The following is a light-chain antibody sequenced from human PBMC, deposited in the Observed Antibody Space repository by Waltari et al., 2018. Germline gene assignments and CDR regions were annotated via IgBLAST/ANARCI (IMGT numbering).Light chain of an antibody. J-gene: IGKJ1*01. V-gene: IGKV3-20*01. Sequence: EIVLTQSPGTQPSSPGERTTLACRASQTVSMPLAWYQQKPGQAPKLLIYGASIRATGIPDRFTGSGSGTDFSLTISSLEPEDFAIYFCQHYVRLPATFGQGTKVEIK. CDR1: QTVSMP. CDR3: QHYVRLPAT. CDR2: GAS.